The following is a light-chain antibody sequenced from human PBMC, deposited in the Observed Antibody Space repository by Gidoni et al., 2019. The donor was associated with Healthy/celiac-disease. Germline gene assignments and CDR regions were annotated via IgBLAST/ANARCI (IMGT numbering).Light chain of an antibody. CDR3: QQRSNWPLT. CDR1: QSVSSY. CDR2: DAS. V-gene: IGKV3-11*01. J-gene: IGKJ3*01. Sequence: EIVLTQSPATLSLSPGERATLSCSASQSVSSYLAWYQQKPGQAPRLLIYDASNRATGIPARFSGSGSGTDFTLTISSLEPEDFAVYYCQQRSNWPLTFGPGTKVDIK.